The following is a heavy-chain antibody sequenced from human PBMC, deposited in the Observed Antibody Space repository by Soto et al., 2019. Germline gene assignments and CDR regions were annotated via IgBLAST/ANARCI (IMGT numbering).Heavy chain of an antibody. Sequence: SETLSLTCTVSGGSVRSGDCYWSWIRQPPGKGLEWIGNIYYSGTIDYSPSLKSRVTISVDASKNQFSLKLSSVTAADTAVDYCARQLAVSGTFNWFDTWGQGTLVTVSS. CDR3: ARQLAVSGTFNWFDT. J-gene: IGHJ5*02. D-gene: IGHD6-13*01. V-gene: IGHV4-61*08. CDR2: IYYSGTI. CDR1: GGSVRSGDCY.